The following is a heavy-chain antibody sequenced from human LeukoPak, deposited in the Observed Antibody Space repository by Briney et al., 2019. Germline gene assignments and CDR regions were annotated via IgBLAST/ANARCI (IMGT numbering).Heavy chain of an antibody. J-gene: IGHJ6*03. Sequence: KTSETLSLTCTVSGGSISSHYWSWIRQPPGKGLEWIGYIYYSGSTNYNPSLKSRVTISVDTSKNQFSLKLSSVTAADTAVYYCATSTAYYYYYYMDVWGKGTTVTVSS. CDR2: IYYSGST. D-gene: IGHD2-21*02. CDR1: GGSISSHY. V-gene: IGHV4-59*11. CDR3: ATSTAYYYYYYMDV.